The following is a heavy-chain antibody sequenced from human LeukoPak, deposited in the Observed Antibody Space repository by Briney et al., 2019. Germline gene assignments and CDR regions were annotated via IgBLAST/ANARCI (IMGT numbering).Heavy chain of an antibody. CDR3: ARDPATDYYGMDV. Sequence: GGSLRLSCAASGFTVSSNYMSWVRQAPGKGLEWVSVIYSGGSTYYADSVKGRFTISRDNAKNSLYLQMNSLRAEDTAVYYCARDPATDYYGMDVWGQGTTVTVSS. CDR1: GFTVSSNY. CDR2: IYSGGST. J-gene: IGHJ6*02. V-gene: IGHV3-53*01.